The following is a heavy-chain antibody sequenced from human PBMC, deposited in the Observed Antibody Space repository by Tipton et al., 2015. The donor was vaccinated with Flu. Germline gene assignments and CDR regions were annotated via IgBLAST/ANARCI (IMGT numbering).Heavy chain of an antibody. Sequence: TLSLTCTVSGDSISRFYWSWIRQPPGKGLEWIGYSGSTNYNPSLKNRVTISLDTSKNQFSLQLKSLTASDTAVYYCARLKLFALVNHSYYYGLDVWGQGTTVTVS. D-gene: IGHD3/OR15-3a*01. V-gene: IGHV4-59*08. CDR3: ARLKLFALVNHSYYYGLDV. CDR1: GDSISRFY. J-gene: IGHJ6*02. CDR2: SGST.